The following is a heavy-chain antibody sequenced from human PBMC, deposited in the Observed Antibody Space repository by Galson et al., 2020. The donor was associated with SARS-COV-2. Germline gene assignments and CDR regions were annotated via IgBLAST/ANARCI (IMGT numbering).Heavy chain of an antibody. CDR2: INPRDSYT. CDR1: GPTFTKYW. CDR3: ATSGATVTSFAPGALLIDALEM. J-gene: IGHJ3*02. D-gene: IGHD4-17*01. Sequence: KIGESLKISCKGSGPTFTKYWISWLRQRPGKGLEWVGMINPRDSYTTYSPSFQGHVTISGDQSITSTFLYWSSLEASDTAVYYCATSGATVTSFAPGALLIDALEMWGQGTVVTVSS. V-gene: IGHV5-10-1*01.